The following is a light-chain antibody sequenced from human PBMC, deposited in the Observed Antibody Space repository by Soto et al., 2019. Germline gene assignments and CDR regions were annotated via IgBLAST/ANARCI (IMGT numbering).Light chain of an antibody. CDR3: QQYGSSLIT. V-gene: IGKV3-20*01. Sequence: IVLTQSPGTLSLSPGERATLSCRASQSFSSNLAWYQQKPGQAPRLLIFGASSRATGIPDRFSGSGSGTDFTLTISRVEPEDFAVYYCQQYGSSLITFGRGTRLEIK. J-gene: IGKJ5*01. CDR1: QSFSSN. CDR2: GAS.